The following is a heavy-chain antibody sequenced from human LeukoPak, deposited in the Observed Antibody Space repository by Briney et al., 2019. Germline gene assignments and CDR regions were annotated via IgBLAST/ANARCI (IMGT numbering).Heavy chain of an antibody. Sequence: SETLSLTCAVYGGSVSGYYWSWIRQPPGKGLEWIGEINHSGSTNYNPSLKSRVTISVDTSKNQFSLELSSVTAADTAVYYCARNDILTGYTRGFDPWGQGTLVTVSS. J-gene: IGHJ5*02. D-gene: IGHD3-9*01. V-gene: IGHV4-34*01. CDR3: ARNDILTGYTRGFDP. CDR2: INHSGST. CDR1: GGSVSGYY.